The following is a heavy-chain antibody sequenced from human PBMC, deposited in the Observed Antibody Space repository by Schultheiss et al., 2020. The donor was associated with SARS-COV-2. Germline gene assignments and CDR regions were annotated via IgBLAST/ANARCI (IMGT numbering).Heavy chain of an antibody. CDR1: GFTFSSYS. CDR2: ISTRNTYT. V-gene: IGHV3-21*01. Sequence: GGSLRLSCAASGFTFSSYSMNWVRQAPGKGLEWVSSISTRNTYTNYADSVKGRFTISRDNAKNSLYLQMNSLRAEDTAVYYCARVTLPYFDYWGQGTLVTVSS. D-gene: IGHD1-26*01. J-gene: IGHJ4*02. CDR3: ARVTLPYFDY.